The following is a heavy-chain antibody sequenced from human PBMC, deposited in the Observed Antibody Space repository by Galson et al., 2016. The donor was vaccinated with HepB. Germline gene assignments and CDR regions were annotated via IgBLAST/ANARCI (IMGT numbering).Heavy chain of an antibody. J-gene: IGHJ4*02. Sequence: SLRLSCAASGFTFSSYDMSWVRQAPGKGLEWVSAIRGSGGSTFYADSVKGRFTISRDNSKNTLYLQMNSLRAEDTALYFCAKCRSSDSTSCPNYWGQGTLVTVSS. CDR3: AKCRSSDSTSCPNY. CDR1: GFTFSSYD. CDR2: IRGSGGST. V-gene: IGHV3-23*01. D-gene: IGHD2-2*01.